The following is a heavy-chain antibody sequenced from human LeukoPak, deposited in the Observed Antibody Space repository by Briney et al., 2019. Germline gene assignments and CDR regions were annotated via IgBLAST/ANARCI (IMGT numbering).Heavy chain of an antibody. D-gene: IGHD2-2*01. CDR2: IHHSGSA. V-gene: IGHV4-4*02. CDR1: GGSISDNW. CDR3: ARERNHCSSTSCSDAFDI. J-gene: IGHJ3*02. Sequence: SGTLSLTCAVSGGSISDNWWSWVRQPPGKGLEWIGEIHHSGSANYSPSLKGRVTISVDESKNQVSLKVTSVTAADTAVYYCARERNHCSSTSCSDAFDIWGQGTMVTVSS.